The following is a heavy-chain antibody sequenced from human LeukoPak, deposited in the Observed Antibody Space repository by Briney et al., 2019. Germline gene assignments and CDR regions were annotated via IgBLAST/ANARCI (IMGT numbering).Heavy chain of an antibody. CDR3: AKDRAVAGTREDYYYYYGMDV. V-gene: IGHV3-30*18. J-gene: IGHJ6*02. CDR2: ISYDGRNK. D-gene: IGHD6-19*01. Sequence: GGSLRLSCAGSGFTFGSYGMHWVRQAPGKGLEWVAVISYDGRNKYYADSVKGRFTISRDNSKNTLYLQMNSLRAEDTAVYYCAKDRAVAGTREDYYYYYGMDVWGQGTTVTVSS. CDR1: GFTFGSYG.